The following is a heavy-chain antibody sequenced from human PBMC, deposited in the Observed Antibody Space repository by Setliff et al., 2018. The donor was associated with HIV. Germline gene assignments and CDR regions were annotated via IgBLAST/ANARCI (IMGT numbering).Heavy chain of an antibody. CDR2: MHASGST. J-gene: IGHJ6*02. D-gene: IGHD3-16*01. CDR1: GGSISSGNHY. Sequence: SETLSLTCTVPGGSISSGNHYWAWIRQPAGKRLEWIGHMHASGSTYYNPSLNSRASISVDASNSQVSLRLTSVTAADTAVYYCAREIPFRGNANMWDYYAMDVWGQGITVTVS. CDR3: AREIPFRGNANMWDYYAMDV. V-gene: IGHV4-61*09.